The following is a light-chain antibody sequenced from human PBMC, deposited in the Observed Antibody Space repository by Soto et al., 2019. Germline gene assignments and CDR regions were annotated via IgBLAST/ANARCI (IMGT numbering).Light chain of an antibody. CDR1: QSISTR. V-gene: IGKV1-5*03. CDR3: KQYNRYWT. CDR2: QAS. Sequence: DIHVTQSPSTLSASIGDRVTITCRASQSISTRLAWFQQKPGRAPKLLIYQASSLESGVPSRFSGSGSGTQFTLTISSLQPEDFATYYCKQYNRYWTFGQGTKVEIK. J-gene: IGKJ1*01.